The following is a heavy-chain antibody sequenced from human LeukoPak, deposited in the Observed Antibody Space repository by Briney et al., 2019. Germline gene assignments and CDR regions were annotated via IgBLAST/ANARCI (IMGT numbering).Heavy chain of an antibody. CDR3: ARDLAFSRLDY. Sequence: GGSLRFSCAVSGLTFSSSWMDWVRQAPGKGLEWVASINPDGIKRYSADSVKGRFTISRDNARNSLYLQMDSLRVEDTAFYYCARDLAFSRLDYWGQGVLVTVSS. CDR1: GLTFSSSW. J-gene: IGHJ4*02. V-gene: IGHV3-7*01. CDR2: INPDGIKR. D-gene: IGHD2/OR15-2a*01.